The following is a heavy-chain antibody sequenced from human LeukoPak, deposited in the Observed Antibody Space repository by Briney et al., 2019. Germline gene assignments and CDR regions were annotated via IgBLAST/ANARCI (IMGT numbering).Heavy chain of an antibody. CDR1: GFTFSSYW. Sequence: GGSLRLSCAASGFTFSSYWMHWVRQAPGKGLVWVSRINSDGSSTSYADSVKGRFTISRDNAKNTLYLQMNSLRAEDTALYYCARESGGSFYFDYWGQGTLVTVSS. J-gene: IGHJ4*02. D-gene: IGHD2-15*01. CDR3: ARESGGSFYFDY. CDR2: INSDGSST. V-gene: IGHV3-74*01.